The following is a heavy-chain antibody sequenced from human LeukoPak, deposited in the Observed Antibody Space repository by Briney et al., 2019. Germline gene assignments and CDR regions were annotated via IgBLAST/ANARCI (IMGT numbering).Heavy chain of an antibody. J-gene: IGHJ5*02. Sequence: SVKVSCKASGYTFTKYGITWVRQAPGQGLEWMGGIIPIFGTANYAQKFQGRVTITADESTSTAYMELSSLRSEDTAVYYCARDGIVGATRGNFDPWGQGTLVTVSS. V-gene: IGHV1-69*13. CDR3: ARDGIVGATRGNFDP. CDR1: GYTFTKYG. D-gene: IGHD1-26*01. CDR2: IIPIFGTA.